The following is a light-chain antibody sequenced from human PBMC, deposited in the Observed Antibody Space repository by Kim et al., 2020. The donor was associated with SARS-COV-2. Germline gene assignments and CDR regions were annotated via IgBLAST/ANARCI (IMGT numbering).Light chain of an antibody. CDR1: QSLLHSDGETY. CDR2: KVS. Sequence: IVMTQTPLSLSVTPGQPASISCKSSQSLLHSDGETYLYWYLQKPGQSPQLLIYKVSSRFSGVPDRFSGSGSGTDFTLKISRVEAEDVGVYYCMQGIHLPLTFGGGTKLEI. J-gene: IGKJ4*01. V-gene: IGKV2-29*02. CDR3: MQGIHLPLT.